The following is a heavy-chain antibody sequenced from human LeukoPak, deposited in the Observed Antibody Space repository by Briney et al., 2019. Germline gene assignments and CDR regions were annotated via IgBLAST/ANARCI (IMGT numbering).Heavy chain of an antibody. CDR2: IYYSGST. CDR1: GGSISSYY. V-gene: IGHV4-59*08. CDR3: ARTLHGDYPPYY. Sequence: SETLSLTCTVSGGSISSYYWSWIRQPPGKGLEWIGYIYYSGSTNYNPSLKSRVTISVDTSKNQFSLKLSSVTAANTAVYYCARTLHGDYPPYYWGQGTLVTVSS. D-gene: IGHD4-17*01. J-gene: IGHJ4*02.